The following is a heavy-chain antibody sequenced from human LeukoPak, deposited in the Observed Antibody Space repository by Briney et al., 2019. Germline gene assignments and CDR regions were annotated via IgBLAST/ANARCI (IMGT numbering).Heavy chain of an antibody. CDR3: ARDEGYCSGGSCYSRDYYYYGMDV. V-gene: IGHV3-30*04. CDR1: GFTFSSYA. Sequence: GGSLRLSCAAPGFTFSSYAMHWVRQAPGKGLEWVAVISYDGSNKYYADSVKGRFTISRDNSKNTLYLQMNSLRAEDTAVYYCARDEGYCSGGSCYSRDYYYYGMDVWGQGTTVTVSS. CDR2: ISYDGSNK. D-gene: IGHD2-15*01. J-gene: IGHJ6*02.